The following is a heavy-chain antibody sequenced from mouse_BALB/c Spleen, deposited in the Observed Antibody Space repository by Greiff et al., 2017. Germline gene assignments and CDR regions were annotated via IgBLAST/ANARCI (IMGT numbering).Heavy chain of an antibody. CDR1: GFTFSSYG. Sequence: DVQLQESGGDLVKPGGSLKLSCAASGFTFSSYGMSWVRQTPDKRLEWVATISSGGSYTYYPDSVKGRFTISRDNAKNTLYLQMSSLKSEDTAMYYCARPGTTVVAYFDYWGQGTTLTVSS. CDR3: ARPGTTVVAYFDY. D-gene: IGHD1-1*01. CDR2: ISSGGSYT. J-gene: IGHJ2*01. V-gene: IGHV5-6*01.